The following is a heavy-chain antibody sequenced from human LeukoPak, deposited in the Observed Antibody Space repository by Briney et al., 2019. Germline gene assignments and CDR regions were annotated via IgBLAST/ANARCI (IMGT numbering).Heavy chain of an antibody. CDR3: VRITMIVEDYYFDY. CDR1: GYTFTGYY. V-gene: IGHV1-2*06. D-gene: IGHD3-22*01. J-gene: IGHJ4*02. Sequence: ASVKVSCKASGYTFTGYYMHWVRLAPGQGLERMGRINPNNGGTNNAQKFQRTQTTTKDTTISTPYMELSRLKSDDTAVYYCVRITMIVEDYYFDYWGQGTLVTVSS. CDR2: INPNNGGT.